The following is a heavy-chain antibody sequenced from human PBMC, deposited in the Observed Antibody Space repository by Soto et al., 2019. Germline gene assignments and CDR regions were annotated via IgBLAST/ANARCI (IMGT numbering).Heavy chain of an antibody. CDR1: GFTFSSYW. CDR2: IKQDGSEK. J-gene: IGHJ6*02. Sequence: GWSLRLSCAASGFTFSSYWMSWVRQAPGKGLEWVANIKQDGSEKYYVDSVKGRFTISRDNAKNSLYLQMNSLRAEDTAVYYCARDGISVTTTWYYYGMDVWGQGTTVTVSS. CDR3: ARDGISVTTTWYYYGMDV. D-gene: IGHD4-17*01. V-gene: IGHV3-7*01.